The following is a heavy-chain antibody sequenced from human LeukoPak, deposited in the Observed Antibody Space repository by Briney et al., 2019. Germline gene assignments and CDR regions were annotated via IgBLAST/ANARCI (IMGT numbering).Heavy chain of an antibody. CDR3: ARLSTVTTSFDY. J-gene: IGHJ4*02. CDR1: GGSISSSSYY. V-gene: IGHV4-39*07. CDR2: IYYSGST. D-gene: IGHD4-17*01. Sequence: SSETLSLTCTVSGGSISSSSYYWGWIRQPPGKELEWIGSIYYSGSTYYNPSLKSRVTISVDTSKNQFSLKLSSVTAADTAVYYCARLSTVTTSFDYWGQGTLVTVSS.